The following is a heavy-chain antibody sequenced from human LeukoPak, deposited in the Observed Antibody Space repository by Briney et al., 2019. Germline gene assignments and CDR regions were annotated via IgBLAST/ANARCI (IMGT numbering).Heavy chain of an antibody. CDR1: GFTFSSYG. J-gene: IGHJ5*02. CDR3: ARDDLEYNSYGWFDP. Sequence: GGSLRLSCAASGFTFSSYGMHWVRQAPGKGLEWVAVIWYDGSNKYYADSVKGRFTISRDNSKNTLYLQMNSLRAEDTAVYYCARDDLEYNSYGWFDPWGQGTLVTVSS. D-gene: IGHD6-6*01. V-gene: IGHV3-33*01. CDR2: IWYDGSNK.